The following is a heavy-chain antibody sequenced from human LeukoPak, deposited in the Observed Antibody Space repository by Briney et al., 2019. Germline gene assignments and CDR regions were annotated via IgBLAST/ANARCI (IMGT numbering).Heavy chain of an antibody. CDR2: IYYSGST. CDR3: ARGGSGPWGMGDY. V-gene: IGHV4-39*01. Sequence: SETLSLTCTVSGGSISSSSYYWGWIRQPPGKGLEWIGSIYYSGSTYYNPSLKSRVTISVDTSKNQFSLKLSSVTAADTAVYYCARGGSGPWGMGDYWGQGTLVTVSS. J-gene: IGHJ4*02. D-gene: IGHD1-26*01. CDR1: GGSISSSSYY.